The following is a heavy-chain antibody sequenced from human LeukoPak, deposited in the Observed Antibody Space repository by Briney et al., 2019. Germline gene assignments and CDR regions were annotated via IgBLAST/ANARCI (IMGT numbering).Heavy chain of an antibody. J-gene: IGHJ5*02. D-gene: IGHD2-8*02. CDR1: GNTFTSDY. V-gene: IGHV1-46*01. CDR2: INPSGGRSDAT. CDR3: ARSPMMFCTATRCVGGWFDP. Sequence: ASVKVSCKASGNTFTSDYMHWLRQAPGQGLEWMGMINPSGGRSDATKYAQKFQGRLTVTSDTSTSTVYMELSSLTSEDTAVYFCARSPMMFCTATRCVGGWFDPWGLGTLVTVS.